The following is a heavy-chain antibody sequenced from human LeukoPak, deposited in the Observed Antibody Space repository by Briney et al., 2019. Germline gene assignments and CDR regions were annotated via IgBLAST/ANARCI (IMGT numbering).Heavy chain of an antibody. J-gene: IGHJ4*02. V-gene: IGHV4-4*02. CDR2: IFHSESV. CDR3: ARHRSLRFYSGSYLGPSRGFDY. Sequence: SETLSLTCAVSGVSISTNTWWSWVRQTPGKGLEWIGEIFHSESVNSNPSLESRLTISLDKSKNHFSLELTSVTAAGTAVYYCARHRSLRFYSGSYLGPSRGFDYWGQGTLVTVSS. D-gene: IGHD1-26*01. CDR1: GVSISTNTW.